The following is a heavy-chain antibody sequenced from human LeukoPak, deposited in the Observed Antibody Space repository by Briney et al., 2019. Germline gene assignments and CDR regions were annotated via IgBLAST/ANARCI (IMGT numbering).Heavy chain of an antibody. Sequence: PSETLSLTCTVSGGSVSSGSYYWSWIRQPPGKGLEWIGYIYYSGSTNYNPSLKSRVTISVDTSKNQFSLKLSSVTAADTAVYYCARERVVRGPKGHYYYGMDVWGKGTTVTVSS. V-gene: IGHV4-61*01. CDR1: GGSVSSGSYY. J-gene: IGHJ6*04. D-gene: IGHD3-10*01. CDR3: ARERVVRGPKGHYYYGMDV. CDR2: IYYSGST.